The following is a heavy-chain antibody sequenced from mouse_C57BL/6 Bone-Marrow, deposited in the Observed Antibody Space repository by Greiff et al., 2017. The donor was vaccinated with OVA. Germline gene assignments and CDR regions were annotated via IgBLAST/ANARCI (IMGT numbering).Heavy chain of an antibody. D-gene: IGHD1-1*01. V-gene: IGHV5-6*01. CDR1: GFTFSSYG. J-gene: IGHJ2*01. CDR2: ISSGGSYT. Sequence: EVQLVESGGDLVKPGGSLKLSCAASGFTFSSYGMSWVRQTPDKRLEWVATISSGGSYTYYPDSVKGRFTISRDNATNTLYLQMSSLKSEDTAMYYCARHYYGSSYYWGQGTTLTVSS. CDR3: ARHYYGSSYY.